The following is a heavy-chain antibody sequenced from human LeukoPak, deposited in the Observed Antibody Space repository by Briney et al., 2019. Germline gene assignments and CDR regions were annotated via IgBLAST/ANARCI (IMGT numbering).Heavy chain of an antibody. CDR2: ISTYNDNT. V-gene: IGHV1-18*01. Sequence: ASVKVSCNASGYTFTSYDISWVRQAPGQGLEWMGWISTYNDNTNYAQKFQGRVTMTTDTSTSTAYMELRSLRSDGTAVYYCARVSGIFTGDYWGQGTLVTVSS. CDR3: ARVSGIFTGDY. D-gene: IGHD3-3*01. J-gene: IGHJ4*02. CDR1: GYTFTSYD.